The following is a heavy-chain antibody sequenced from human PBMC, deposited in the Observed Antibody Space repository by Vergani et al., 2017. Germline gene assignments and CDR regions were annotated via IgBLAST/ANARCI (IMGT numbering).Heavy chain of an antibody. CDR1: GYSISSGYY. V-gene: IGHV4-38-2*02. D-gene: IGHD4-23*01. Sequence: QVQLQESGPGLVKPSETLSLTCTVSGYSISSGYYWGWIRQPPGKGLEWIGSIYHSGSTYYNPSLKSRVTISVDTSKNQFSLKLSSVTAADTAVYYCARDTDGGPRGHYGMDVWGQGP. J-gene: IGHJ6*02. CDR2: IYHSGST. CDR3: ARDTDGGPRGHYGMDV.